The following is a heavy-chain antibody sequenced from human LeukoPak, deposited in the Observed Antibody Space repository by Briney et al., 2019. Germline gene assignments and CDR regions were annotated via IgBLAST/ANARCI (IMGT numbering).Heavy chain of an antibody. CDR3: AGDEGPYCSSTSCKTGMDV. CDR2: IYYSGST. Sequence: SETLSLTCTVSGGSISSGDYYWSWIRQPPGKGLEWIGYIYYSGSTYYNPSLKSRVTISVDTSKNQFSLKLSSVAAADTAVYYCAGDEGPYCSSTSCKTGMDVWGQGTTVTVSS. J-gene: IGHJ6*02. CDR1: GGSISSGDYY. V-gene: IGHV4-30-4*01. D-gene: IGHD2-2*01.